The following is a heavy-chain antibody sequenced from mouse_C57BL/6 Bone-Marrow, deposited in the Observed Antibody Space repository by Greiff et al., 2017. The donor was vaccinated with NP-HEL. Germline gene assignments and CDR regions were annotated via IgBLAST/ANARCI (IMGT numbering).Heavy chain of an antibody. J-gene: IGHJ1*03. V-gene: IGHV5-4*01. CDR3: ARRIYYGSSHWYFDV. D-gene: IGHD1-1*01. CDR1: GFTFSSYA. Sequence: EVQLVESGGGLVKPGGSLKLSCAASGFTFSSYAMSWVRQTPEKRLEWVATISDGGSYTYYPDNVKGRFTISRDNAKNNLYLQMSHLKSEDTAMYYCARRIYYGSSHWYFDVWGTGTTVTVSS. CDR2: ISDGGSYT.